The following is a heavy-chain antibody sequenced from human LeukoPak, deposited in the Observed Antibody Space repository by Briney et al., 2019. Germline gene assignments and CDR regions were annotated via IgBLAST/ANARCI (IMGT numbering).Heavy chain of an antibody. J-gene: IGHJ5*01. CDR3: ARDRQYGSSWRRTSFDP. V-gene: IGHV1-2*02. CDR1: GYTFNGYY. Sequence: ASVKASCKASGYTFNGYYINWVRQAPGQSLECMGCINPNSGATKFAEKFQGRVTLTRDTSVNTAYMELNNLTSDDTAVYFCARDRQYGSSWRRTSFDPWGQGTLVTVSS. D-gene: IGHD6-13*01. CDR2: INPNSGAT.